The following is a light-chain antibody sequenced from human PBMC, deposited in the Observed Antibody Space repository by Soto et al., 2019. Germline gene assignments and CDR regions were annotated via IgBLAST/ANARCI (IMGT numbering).Light chain of an antibody. V-gene: IGKV1-39*01. J-gene: IGKJ1*01. CDR3: QQSYSRVT. CDR1: QSINSR. CDR2: TAS. Sequence: DIQMTPSPSSLSASVGDTVTITCRASQSINSRFIWYQQKAGQAPKLLIYTASRLQSGVPSRFSGSGSGTDFTLTISSLQPEDFATYFCQQSYSRVTFGHGTKVDIK.